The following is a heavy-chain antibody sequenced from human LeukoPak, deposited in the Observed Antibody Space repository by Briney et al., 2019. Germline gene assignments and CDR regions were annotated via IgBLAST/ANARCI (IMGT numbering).Heavy chain of an antibody. CDR2: IIPIFGTA. CDR1: GGTFSSYA. D-gene: IGHD2-21*01. V-gene: IGHV1-69*01. CDR3: ARVRYQVVVIAYDAFDI. J-gene: IGHJ3*02. Sequence: SVKVSCKASGGTFSSYAISWVRQAPGQGLEWMGGIIPIFGTANYAQKFQGRVTITADESTSTAYMELSSLRSEDTAVYYCARVRYQVVVIAYDAFDIWGQGTKVTVSS.